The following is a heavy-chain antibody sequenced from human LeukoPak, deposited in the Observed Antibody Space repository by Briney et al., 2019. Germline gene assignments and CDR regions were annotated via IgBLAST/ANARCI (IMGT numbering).Heavy chain of an antibody. Sequence: SETLSLTCAVYGGSFSGYYWSWIRQPPGKGLEWIGEINHSGSTNYNPSLKSRVTISVDTSKNQFSLKLSSVTAADTAVYYCARVYMITFGGVIFPNWFDPWGQGTLVTVSS. CDR1: GGSFSGYY. V-gene: IGHV4-34*01. CDR2: INHSGST. CDR3: ARVYMITFGGVIFPNWFDP. J-gene: IGHJ5*02. D-gene: IGHD3-16*01.